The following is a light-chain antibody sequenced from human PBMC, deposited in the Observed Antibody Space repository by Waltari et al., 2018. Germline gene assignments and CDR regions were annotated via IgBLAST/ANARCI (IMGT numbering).Light chain of an antibody. V-gene: IGKV1-5*01. J-gene: IGKJ4*01. CDR1: HTINNC. CDR3: QQYDFYSLT. CDR2: DES. Sequence: DIQMTQSPSTLSASEGDRVTITCRASHTINNCLAWYQQKPGKAPKLVIYDESSLESGVPSMFSGSGSVTEFTLTISSLQPDDFATYYCQQYDFYSLTFGGGTRVEIK.